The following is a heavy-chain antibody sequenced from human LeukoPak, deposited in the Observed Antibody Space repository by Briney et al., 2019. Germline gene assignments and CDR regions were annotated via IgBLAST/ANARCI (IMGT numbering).Heavy chain of an antibody. CDR1: GGSISSYY. Sequence: SETLSLTCTVSGGSISSYYWSWIRQPPGKGLEWIGYIYYSGSTNYNPSLKSRVTISVDASRNQFSLKLSSVTAADTAVYYCAGDRIQLWSDGRYYYYGMDVWGQGTTVTVSS. CDR3: AGDRIQLWSDGRYYYYGMDV. V-gene: IGHV4-59*01. D-gene: IGHD5-18*01. CDR2: IYYSGST. J-gene: IGHJ6*02.